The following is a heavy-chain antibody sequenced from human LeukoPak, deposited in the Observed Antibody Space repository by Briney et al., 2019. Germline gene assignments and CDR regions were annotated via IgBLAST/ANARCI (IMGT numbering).Heavy chain of an antibody. D-gene: IGHD1-26*01. CDR3: ARVLSGEFDY. CDR2: IYSGGST. J-gene: IGHJ4*02. CDR1: GFTFSSYW. Sequence: GGSLRLSCAASGFTFSSYWMSWVRQAPGKGLEWVSVIYSGGSTYYADSVKGRFTISRDNSKNTLYLQMNSLRAEDTAVYYCARVLSGEFDYWGQGTLVTVSS. V-gene: IGHV3-53*01.